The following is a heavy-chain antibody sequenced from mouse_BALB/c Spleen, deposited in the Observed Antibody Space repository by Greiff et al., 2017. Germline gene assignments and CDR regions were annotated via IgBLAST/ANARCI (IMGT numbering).Heavy chain of an antibody. CDR2: ISSGGST. J-gene: IGHJ2*01. V-gene: IGHV5-6-5*01. D-gene: IGHD2-4*01. CDR3: ARAGDYPDY. CDR1: GFTFSSYA. Sequence: EVKLMESGGGLVKPGGSLKLSCAASGFTFSSYAMSWVRQTPEKRLEWVASISSGGSTYYPDSVKGRFTISRDNARNSLYLQMSSLRSEDTAMYYCARAGDYPDYWGQGTTLTVSS.